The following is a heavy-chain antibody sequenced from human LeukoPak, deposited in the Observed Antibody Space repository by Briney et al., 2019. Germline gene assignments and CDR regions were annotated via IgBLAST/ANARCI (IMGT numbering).Heavy chain of an antibody. CDR2: SSSSGSTI. J-gene: IGHJ4*02. D-gene: IGHD3/OR15-3a*01. CDR3: ARRRDFIDY. CDR1: GFTLSDYY. Sequence: GGSLRLSCAASGFTLSDYYMSWIRQAPGKGLEWVSYSSSSGSTIYYADAVKGRFAITRDNAKNSLYLQMNSLRAEDTAVYYCARRRDFIDYWGQGTLVTVSS. V-gene: IGHV3-11*01.